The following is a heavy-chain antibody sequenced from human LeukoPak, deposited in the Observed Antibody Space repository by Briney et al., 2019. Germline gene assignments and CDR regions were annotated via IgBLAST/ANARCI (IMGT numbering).Heavy chain of an antibody. Sequence: SETLSLTCAVYGGSFSGYYWSWIRRPPGKGLEWIGEINHSGSTNYNPSLKSRVTISVDTSKNQFSLKLSSVTAADTAVYYCARGLGGYYPRPFDYWGQGTLVTVSS. CDR1: GGSFSGYY. D-gene: IGHD3-22*01. J-gene: IGHJ4*02. CDR3: ARGLGGYYPRPFDY. CDR2: INHSGST. V-gene: IGHV4-34*01.